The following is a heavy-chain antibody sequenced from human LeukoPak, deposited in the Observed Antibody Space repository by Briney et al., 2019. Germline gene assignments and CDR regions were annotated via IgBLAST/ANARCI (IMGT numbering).Heavy chain of an antibody. D-gene: IGHD5-18*01. Sequence: SETLSLTCSVSGGSISGSGYYWAWIRQPPGKGLEWIGSIYYTGSTHYNPSLKSRVTISVDTSKNQFSLKLNSVIAADTAVYYCAMQRGYNYGHGQYWGQGTPVTVSS. CDR3: AMQRGYNYGHGQY. V-gene: IGHV4-39*01. CDR2: IYYTGST. J-gene: IGHJ4*02. CDR1: GGSISGSGYY.